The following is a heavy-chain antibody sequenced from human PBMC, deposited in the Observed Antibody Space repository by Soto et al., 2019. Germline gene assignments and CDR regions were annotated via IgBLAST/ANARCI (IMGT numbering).Heavy chain of an antibody. CDR1: GHSLSSGGYY. CDR2: IYFTGST. Sequence: KSSETLSLTCTVSGHSLSSGGYYWSWIRQHPGKGLEWVGYIYFTGSTLYNPSLKSRLAMSLDTSKNQFSLRLTSVTAADTAVYFCARDWGSSGWRNWGQGTLVTVSS. D-gene: IGHD6-19*01. V-gene: IGHV4-31*03. CDR3: ARDWGSSGWRN. J-gene: IGHJ4*02.